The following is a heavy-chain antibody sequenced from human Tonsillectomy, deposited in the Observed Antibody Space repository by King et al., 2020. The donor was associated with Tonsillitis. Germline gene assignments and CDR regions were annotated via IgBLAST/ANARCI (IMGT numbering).Heavy chain of an antibody. D-gene: IGHD2-2*01. CDR3: ARADYGSSTSSYDWVDP. CDR1: GGSISSGGYS. Sequence: QLQESGPGLVKPSQTLSLTCAVSGGSISSGGYSWSWIRQPPGKGLEWIGYIYYSGSTYYNPSLKSRVTISVDTSKNQFSLKLSSVTAADPAVYYCARADYGSSTSSYDWVDPWGQGTLVTVSS. V-gene: IGHV4-30-4*07. CDR2: IYYSGST. J-gene: IGHJ5*02.